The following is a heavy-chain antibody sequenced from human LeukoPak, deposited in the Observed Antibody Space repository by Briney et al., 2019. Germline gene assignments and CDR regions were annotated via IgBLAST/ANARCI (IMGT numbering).Heavy chain of an antibody. CDR1: GYAFTAYY. J-gene: IGHJ5*02. V-gene: IGHV1-2*02. D-gene: IGHD2-2*02. CDR3: ARGFRLSAIEDWFDP. CDR2: ITPNSGGT. Sequence: ASVKVSCKASGYAFTAYYVHWVRQAPGQGLEWMGWITPNSGGTKYAQKFQGRVTMTRDTSISTAYMELSGLRSDDTAVYYCARGFRLSAIEDWFDPWGQGTLVTVSS.